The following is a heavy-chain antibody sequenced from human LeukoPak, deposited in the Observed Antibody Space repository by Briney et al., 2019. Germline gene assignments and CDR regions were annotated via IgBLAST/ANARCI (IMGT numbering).Heavy chain of an antibody. CDR3: AKSHFDSPYFDH. V-gene: IGHV3-9*01. CDR2: ISWNSGSI. J-gene: IGHJ4*02. Sequence: PGGSLRLSCAASGFTFDDYAMHWVRQAPGKGLEWVSGISWNSGSIGYADSVKGRFTIFRDNAKNSLYLQMNSLRAEDTALYYCAKSHFDSPYFDHWGLGTLVTVSS. CDR1: GFTFDDYA. D-gene: IGHD3-9*01.